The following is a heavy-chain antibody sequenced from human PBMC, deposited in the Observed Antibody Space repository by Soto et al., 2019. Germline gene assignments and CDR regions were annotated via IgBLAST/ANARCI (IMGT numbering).Heavy chain of an antibody. CDR1: GFTFSSYG. V-gene: IGHV3-30*18. D-gene: IGHD3-3*01. CDR3: AKGGGEAGAYYDFWSGWCVDV. Sequence: GGSLRLSCAASGFTFSSYGMHWVRQAPGKGLEWVAVISYDGSNKYYADSVKGRFTISRDNSKNTLYLQMNSLRAEDTAVYYCAKGGGEAGAYYDFWSGWCVDVWGKGTTVTVSS. J-gene: IGHJ6*03. CDR2: ISYDGSNK.